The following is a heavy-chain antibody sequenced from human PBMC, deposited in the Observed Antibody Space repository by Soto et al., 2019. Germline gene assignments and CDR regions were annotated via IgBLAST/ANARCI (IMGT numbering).Heavy chain of an antibody. CDR3: VRSKGGYSYGTPFDY. CDR2: ISWNSGNI. D-gene: IGHD5-18*01. J-gene: IGHJ4*02. Sequence: GGSLRLSCAASGFTCADYAMHWVRQVLGKGLEWVSSISWNSGNIGYADSVKGRFTTSRDNAKNSLYLQMNSLRPEDTALYYCVRSKGGYSYGTPFDYWGQGTLVTVSS. CDR1: GFTCADYA. V-gene: IGHV3-9*01.